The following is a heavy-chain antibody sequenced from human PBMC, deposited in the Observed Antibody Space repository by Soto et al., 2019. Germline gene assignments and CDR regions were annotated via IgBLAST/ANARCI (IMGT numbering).Heavy chain of an antibody. CDR3: AKDRGGSWTFDY. CDR1: GFTFSTHG. Sequence: QVQLVDSGGGVVQPGMSLSLSCAASGFTFSTHGMHWVRQSPGKGLEWVASIAYDGSNRVYGDPVKGRFIVSRHNPTKTVYLQMNSLRHEDTGVYFCAKDRGGSWTFDYWGQGILVAVSS. V-gene: IGHV3-30*18. J-gene: IGHJ4*02. CDR2: IAYDGSNR. D-gene: IGHD6-13*01.